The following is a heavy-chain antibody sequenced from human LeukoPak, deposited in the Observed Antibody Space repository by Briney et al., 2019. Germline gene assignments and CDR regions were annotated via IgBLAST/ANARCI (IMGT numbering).Heavy chain of an antibody. CDR2: VSGSGGST. D-gene: IGHD6-13*01. V-gene: IGHV3-23*01. J-gene: IGHJ4*02. Sequence: PGGSLRLSCAASGFTFSSYAMSWVRQAPGKGLEWVSAVSGSGGSTYYADSVKGRFTISRDNSKNTLYLQMNSLRAEDTAVYYCAKDETGYSSSWLDYWGQGTLVTVSS. CDR1: GFTFSSYA. CDR3: AKDETGYSSSWLDY.